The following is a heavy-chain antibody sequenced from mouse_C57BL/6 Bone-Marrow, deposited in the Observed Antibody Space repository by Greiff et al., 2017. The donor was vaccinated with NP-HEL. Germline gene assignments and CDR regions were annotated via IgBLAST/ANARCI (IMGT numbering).Heavy chain of an antibody. Sequence: VQLQQSGPELVKPGASVKISCKASGYTFTDYYMNWVKQSHGKSLEWIGDINPNNGGTSYNQKFKGKATLTVDQSSSTAYMQLNSLTSEDSAVYYCARGSTGTDYWGQGTTLTVSS. D-gene: IGHD4-1*02. CDR2: INPNNGGT. J-gene: IGHJ2*01. CDR3: ARGSTGTDY. CDR1: GYTFTDYY. V-gene: IGHV1-26*01.